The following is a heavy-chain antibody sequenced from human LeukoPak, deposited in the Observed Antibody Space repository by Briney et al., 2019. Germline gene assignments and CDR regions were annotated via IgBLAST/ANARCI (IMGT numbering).Heavy chain of an antibody. Sequence: GGSLRLSCAASGFTFSTYAMHWVRQAPGKGLEWVAVISFDGSNKYYADSVKGRFTISRDSSKNTLYLQMNSLRAEDTAVYYCAKDWGFGELYYMDVWGKGTTVTISS. CDR2: ISFDGSNK. V-gene: IGHV3-30*04. J-gene: IGHJ6*03. CDR3: AKDWGFGELYYMDV. CDR1: GFTFSTYA. D-gene: IGHD3-10*01.